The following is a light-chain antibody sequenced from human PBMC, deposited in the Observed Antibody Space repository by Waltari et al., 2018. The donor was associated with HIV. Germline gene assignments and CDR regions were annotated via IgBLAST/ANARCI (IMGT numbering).Light chain of an antibody. Sequence: SYELTQPPSVAVSPGQTARITCTGDALPKKYASWYQQKSGQAPVFVIYEDSKRPSGFPERFSCSSSGTTATLTISGAQVEDEADYYCYSTDNSGHHRVFGTGTKLTVL. CDR1: ALPKKY. J-gene: IGLJ2*01. V-gene: IGLV3-10*01. CDR3: YSTDNSGHHRV. CDR2: EDS.